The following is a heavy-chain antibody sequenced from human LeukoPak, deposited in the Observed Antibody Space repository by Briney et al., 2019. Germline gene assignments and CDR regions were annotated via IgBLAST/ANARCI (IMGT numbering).Heavy chain of an antibody. Sequence: PSETLSLTCTVSGGSISSGGYYWSWIRQHPGKGLEWIGYIYYSGSTYYNPSLKSRVTISVDTSKNQFSLKLSSVTAADTAVYYCAREPATTVALPYYYYYGMDVWGQGTTVTISS. CDR3: AREPATTVALPYYYYYGMDV. CDR2: IYYSGST. D-gene: IGHD4-23*01. V-gene: IGHV4-31*03. CDR1: GGSISSGGYY. J-gene: IGHJ6*02.